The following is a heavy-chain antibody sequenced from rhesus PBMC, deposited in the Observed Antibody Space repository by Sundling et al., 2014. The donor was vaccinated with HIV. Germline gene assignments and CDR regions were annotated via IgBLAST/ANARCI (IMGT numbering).Heavy chain of an antibody. J-gene: IGHJ4*01. CDR2: ISDNGRNA. CDR1: GDSINSNY. CDR3: ARTGPWTGYYSFDY. D-gene: IGHD3-3*01. Sequence: QVQLQESGPGLVKPSETLSLTCAVSGDSINSNYWNWIRQPPGKELEWIGHISDNGRNAAYNPSLKSRVSISMDTSNNQFSLKLSSVTAADTAMYYCARTGPWTGYYSFDYWGQGVLVTVSS. V-gene: IGHV4-173*01.